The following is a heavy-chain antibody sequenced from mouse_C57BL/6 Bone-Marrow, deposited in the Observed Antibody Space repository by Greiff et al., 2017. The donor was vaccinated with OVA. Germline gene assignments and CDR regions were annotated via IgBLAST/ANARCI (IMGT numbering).Heavy chain of an antibody. CDR2: IRSKSNNYAT. J-gene: IGHJ4*01. CDR1: GFSFNTYA. D-gene: IGHD1-1*01. CDR3: VRRGYYGSSYVGIYYAMDY. Sequence: EVQRVESGGGLVQPKGSLKLSGAASGFSFNTYAMNWVRQAPGKGLEWVARIRSKSNNYATYYADSVKDRFTISRDDSESMLYLQMNNLKTEDTAMYYCVRRGYYGSSYVGIYYAMDYWGQGTSVTVSS. V-gene: IGHV10-1*01.